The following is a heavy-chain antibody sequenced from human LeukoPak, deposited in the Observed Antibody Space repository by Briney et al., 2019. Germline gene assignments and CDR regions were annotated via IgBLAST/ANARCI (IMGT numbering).Heavy chain of an antibody. CDR3: ARAIEVAVAGINWFDP. D-gene: IGHD6-19*01. V-gene: IGHV3-48*01. CDR2: VSSSRSTI. Sequence: GGSLRLSCAASGFTFSSYSMNWVRQAPGKGLEWVSYVSSSRSTIYYADSVKGRFTISRDNAKNSLYLQMNSLRAEDTAVYYCARAIEVAVAGINWFDPWGQGTLVTVSS. CDR1: GFTFSSYS. J-gene: IGHJ5*02.